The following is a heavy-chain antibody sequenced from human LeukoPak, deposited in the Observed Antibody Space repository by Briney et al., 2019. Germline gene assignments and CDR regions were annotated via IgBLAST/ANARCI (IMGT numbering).Heavy chain of an antibody. D-gene: IGHD3-22*01. CDR1: GGSISSSSYY. V-gene: IGHV4-39*07. CDR3: ARNVYYSDTSGSQNWFDP. CDR2: IYYSGSI. Sequence: PSETLSLTCTVSGGSISSSSYYWGWIRQPPGKGLEWIGSIYYSGSIYYNPSLKSRVTISVDMSKNQFFLKLNSVTAADTAVYYCARNVYYSDTSGSQNWFDPWGQGTLVTVSS. J-gene: IGHJ5*02.